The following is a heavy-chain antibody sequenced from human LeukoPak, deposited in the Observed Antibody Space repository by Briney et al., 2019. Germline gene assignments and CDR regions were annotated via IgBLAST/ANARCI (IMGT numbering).Heavy chain of an antibody. Sequence: GSSVKVSCKASGGTFSSYAISWVRQAPGQGLEWMGGIIPIFGTANYAQKFQGRVTITADKSTSTAYMELSSPRSEDTAVYYCARNYYDSSGYYYRDYWGQGTLVTVSS. CDR2: IIPIFGTA. D-gene: IGHD3-22*01. CDR3: ARNYYDSSGYYYRDY. CDR1: GGTFSSYA. J-gene: IGHJ4*02. V-gene: IGHV1-69*06.